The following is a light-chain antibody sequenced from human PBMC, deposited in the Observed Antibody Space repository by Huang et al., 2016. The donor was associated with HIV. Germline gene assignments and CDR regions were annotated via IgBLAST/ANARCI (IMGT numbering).Light chain of an antibody. J-gene: IGKJ1*01. Sequence: DIVMTQYPESLAVSLGERATINCKSSQTVLKNSNNKNHLAWYQQKPGQPPELLIYWASTRESGVPDRFSGSGSGTDFTLTISSLQAEDVAVYYCQQHYSTPRTFGQGTKVEIK. CDR2: WAS. V-gene: IGKV4-1*01. CDR1: QTVLKNSNNKNH. CDR3: QQHYSTPRT.